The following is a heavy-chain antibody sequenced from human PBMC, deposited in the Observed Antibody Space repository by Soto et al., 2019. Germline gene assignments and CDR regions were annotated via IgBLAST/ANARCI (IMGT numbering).Heavy chain of an antibody. D-gene: IGHD5-18*01. CDR1: GFTVSTNF. Sequence: EVQLVESGGGLVQPGGSLRLSCAASGFTVSTNFMTWVRQAPGKGLEWVSVIYSGGSTFYADSVKGRFTITRDNSKNTVYLQMNSLRVEDTAVYYCARARMQLWPNYYDYGLDVWGQGTTVTVSS. CDR2: IYSGGST. CDR3: ARARMQLWPNYYDYGLDV. J-gene: IGHJ6*02. V-gene: IGHV3-66*01.